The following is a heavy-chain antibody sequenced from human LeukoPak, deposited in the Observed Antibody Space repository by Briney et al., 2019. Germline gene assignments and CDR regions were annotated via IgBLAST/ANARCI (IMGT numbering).Heavy chain of an antibody. CDR3: ARVRYSGYDFIDY. V-gene: IGHV4-34*01. CDR2: INHSGGT. J-gene: IGHJ4*02. Sequence: SETLSLTCAGYGGSFSGYYWSWIRQPPGKGLEWIGEINHSGGTNYNPSLKSRVTISVDTSKNQFSLKLSSVTAADTAVYYCARVRYSGYDFIDYWGQGTLVTVSS. CDR1: GGSFSGYY. D-gene: IGHD5-12*01.